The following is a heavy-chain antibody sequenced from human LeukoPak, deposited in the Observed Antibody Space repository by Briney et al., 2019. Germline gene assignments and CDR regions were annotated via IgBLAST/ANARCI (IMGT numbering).Heavy chain of an antibody. V-gene: IGHV3-30*04. CDR2: ISYDGSNK. CDR1: GFTFSSYA. D-gene: IGHD1-26*01. CDR3: ARDRAMTSYGDFDY. Sequence: GGSLRLSCAASGFTFSSYAMHWVRQAPGKGLEWVAVISYDGSNKYYADSVKGRFTISRDNSKNTLYLQMNSLRAEDTAVYYCARDRAMTSYGDFDYWGQGTLVTVSS. J-gene: IGHJ4*02.